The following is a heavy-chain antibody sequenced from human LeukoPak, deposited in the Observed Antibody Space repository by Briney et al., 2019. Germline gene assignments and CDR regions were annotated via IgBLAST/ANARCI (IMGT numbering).Heavy chain of an antibody. J-gene: IGHJ4*02. Sequence: ETLSLTCTVSGGSVSSGSYYWSWVRRAPGKGLEWVSAINDGGDSTYYADSVKGRFTISRDNSKNTLYLQMNSLRAEDTAVYYCAQQLGYCTRGNCYFTYWGQGTVVTVSS. V-gene: IGHV3-23*01. CDR3: AQQLGYCTRGNCYFTY. CDR2: INDGGDST. D-gene: IGHD2-8*02. CDR1: GGSVSSGSYY.